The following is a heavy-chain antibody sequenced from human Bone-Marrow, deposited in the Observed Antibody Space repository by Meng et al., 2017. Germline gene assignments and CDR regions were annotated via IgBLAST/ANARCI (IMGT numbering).Heavy chain of an antibody. J-gene: IGHJ5*02. Sequence: ASVKVSCKASGGTFSSYAISWVRQAPGQGLEWMGRIDPKSGDTHYAQRFQGRVTMTGDTSISTAYMELSGLRSDDTAMYYCAKQTGYSVSKWFDPWGQGTLVTVSS. V-gene: IGHV1-2*06. CDR2: IDPKSGDT. CDR3: AKQTGYSVSKWFDP. CDR1: GGTFSSYA. D-gene: IGHD5/OR15-5a*01.